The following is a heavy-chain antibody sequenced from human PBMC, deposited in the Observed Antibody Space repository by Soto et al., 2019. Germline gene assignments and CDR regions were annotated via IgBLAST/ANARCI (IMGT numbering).Heavy chain of an antibody. CDR1: GFTFSSYG. D-gene: IGHD6-6*01. Sequence: QVPLVESGGGVVQPGRSLRLSCAASGFTFSSYGMHWVRQAPGKGLEWVAVISYDGSNKYYADSVKGRFTISRDNSKNTLYLQMNSLRAEDTAVYYCAKVIRYSSSSAFDYWGQGTLVTVSS. J-gene: IGHJ4*02. V-gene: IGHV3-30*18. CDR3: AKVIRYSSSSAFDY. CDR2: ISYDGSNK.